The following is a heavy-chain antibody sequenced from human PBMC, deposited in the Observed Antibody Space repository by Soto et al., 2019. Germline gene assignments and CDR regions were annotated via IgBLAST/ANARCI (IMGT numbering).Heavy chain of an antibody. V-gene: IGHV4-30-4*01. J-gene: IGHJ4*02. CDR1: GGSISSGDYY. D-gene: IGHD3-10*01. CDR2: IYYSGST. Sequence: SETLSLTCTVSGGSISSGDYYWSWIRQPPGKGLEWIGYIYYSGSTYYNPSLKSRVTISVDTSKNQFSLKLSSVTAADTAVYYCARHTFMVRGVIIRESKFDYWGQGTLVTVS. CDR3: ARHTFMVRGVIIRESKFDY.